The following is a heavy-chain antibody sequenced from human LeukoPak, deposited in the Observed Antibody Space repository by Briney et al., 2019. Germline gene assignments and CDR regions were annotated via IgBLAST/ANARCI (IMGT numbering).Heavy chain of an antibody. V-gene: IGHV4-38-2*02. CDR2: VYHNGET. Sequence: SETLSLTCTVSGYSITTNYYWAWIRQSPGTGLEWIGSVYHNGETYYDPSLKSRVIISVDTSKNEFPLRLTSVTAADTAVYYCVTPRSWELSDMAVWGKGTTVIVSS. D-gene: IGHD1-26*01. CDR3: VTPRSWELSDMAV. J-gene: IGHJ6*03. CDR1: GYSITTNYY.